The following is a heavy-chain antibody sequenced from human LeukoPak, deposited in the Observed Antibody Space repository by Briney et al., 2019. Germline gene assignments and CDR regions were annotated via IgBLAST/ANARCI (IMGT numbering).Heavy chain of an antibody. CDR3: ARGPRIAVAADY. CDR1: GYSITSDYY. D-gene: IGHD6-19*01. Sequence: SETLSLTCTVSGYSITSDYYWGWIRQPPGKGLEWIGSIYHSGSTYYNPSLKSRVTISVDTSKNQFSLKLNSVTAADTAVYYCARGPRIAVAADYWGQGTLVTVSS. CDR2: IYHSGST. V-gene: IGHV4-38-2*02. J-gene: IGHJ4*02.